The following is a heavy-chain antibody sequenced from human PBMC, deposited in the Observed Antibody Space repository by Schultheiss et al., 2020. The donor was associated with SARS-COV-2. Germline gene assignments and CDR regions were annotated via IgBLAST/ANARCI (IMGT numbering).Heavy chain of an antibody. Sequence: ASVKVSCKASGYTFTSYDINWVRQATGQGLEWMGWMNPNSGNTGYAQKFQGRVTMTRNTSISTAYMELSRLRSDDTAVYYCARLSSSGWRNHDYWGQGTRVTVSS. J-gene: IGHJ4*02. CDR3: ARLSSSGWRNHDY. D-gene: IGHD6-19*01. CDR1: GYTFTSYD. V-gene: IGHV1-8*01. CDR2: MNPNSGNT.